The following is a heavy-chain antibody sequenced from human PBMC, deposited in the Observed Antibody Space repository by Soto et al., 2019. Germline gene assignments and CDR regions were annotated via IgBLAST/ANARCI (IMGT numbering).Heavy chain of an antibody. CDR1: GGSMSSYY. D-gene: IGHD3-10*01. CDR3: ARRGYGPGFPYYYGMDV. V-gene: IGHV4-59*01. J-gene: IGHJ6*02. Sequence: SETLSLTCAVSGGSMSSYYWSWIRQPPGKGLEWIGYIYYSGSTNYNPSLKSRVTMSVDTPKNQFSLKLSSVTAADTAVYYCARRGYGPGFPYYYGMDVWGQGTTVTVS. CDR2: IYYSGST.